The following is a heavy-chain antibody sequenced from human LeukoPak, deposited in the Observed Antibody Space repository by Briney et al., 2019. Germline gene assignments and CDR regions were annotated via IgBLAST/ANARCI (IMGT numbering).Heavy chain of an antibody. V-gene: IGHV3-30*02. J-gene: IGHJ4*02. CDR1: GFTFDDYG. Sequence: GGSLRLFCAASGFTFDDYGMSWVRQAPGKGLEWVAFMRYDGSNKYYADSVKGQFTISRDNSKNTLYLQMNSLRAEDTAVYYCVKTAPRSIQVWDYWGQGTLVTVSS. CDR2: MRYDGSNK. CDR3: VKTAPRSIQVWDY. D-gene: IGHD5-18*01.